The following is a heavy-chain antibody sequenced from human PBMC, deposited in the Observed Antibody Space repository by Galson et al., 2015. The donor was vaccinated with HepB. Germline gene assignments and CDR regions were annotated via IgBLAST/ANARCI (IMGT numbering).Heavy chain of an antibody. D-gene: IGHD3-22*01. J-gene: IGHJ3*02. Sequence: SLRLSCAASGFTFSNYGISWVRQAPGKGLQWVSTISDRGSSTCYADSVKGRFSISRDNPKDTVYLQMNSLRPEDTAIYYCTKDRRYYYDSSGFGDAFDIWGQGTMVTVSS. V-gene: IGHV3-23*01. CDR2: ISDRGSST. CDR1: GFTFSNYG. CDR3: TKDRRYYYDSSGFGDAFDI.